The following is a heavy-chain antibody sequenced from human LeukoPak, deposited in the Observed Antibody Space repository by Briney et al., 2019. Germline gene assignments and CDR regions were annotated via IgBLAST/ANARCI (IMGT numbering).Heavy chain of an antibody. V-gene: IGHV3-30*04. Sequence: LGGSLRLSCAASGFTFSSYAMHWVRQAPGKGLEWVAVISYDGSNKYYADSVKGRFTISRDNSKNTLYLQMNSLRAEDTAVYYCARGSSSSLMTDYWGQGTLVTVSS. J-gene: IGHJ4*02. CDR3: ARGSSSSLMTDY. CDR1: GFTFSSYA. CDR2: ISYDGSNK. D-gene: IGHD6-6*01.